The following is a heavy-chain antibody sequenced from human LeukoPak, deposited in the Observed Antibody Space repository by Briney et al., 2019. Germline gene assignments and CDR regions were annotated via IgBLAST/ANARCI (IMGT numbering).Heavy chain of an antibody. CDR3: ARDHNYAFDN. Sequence: PGRSLRLSCAASGFTFSSYGMHWVRQAPGKGLEWVAVISYDGSNKYYADSVKGRFTISGDNAKNSLYLQMNSLRVEDTAVYYCARDHNYAFDNWGQGTLVTVSS. J-gene: IGHJ4*02. CDR2: ISYDGSNK. D-gene: IGHD1-1*01. CDR1: GFTFSSYG. V-gene: IGHV3-30*03.